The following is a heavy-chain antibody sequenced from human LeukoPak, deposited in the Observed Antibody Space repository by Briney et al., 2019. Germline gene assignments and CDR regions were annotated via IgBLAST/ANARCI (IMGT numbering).Heavy chain of an antibody. CDR1: GFTFSSAT. Sequence: PGGSLRLSCAASGFTFSSATLHWVRQAPGKGLEGVAVISYDGSNKYYADSVKGRFTISRDNSKNTVYLQMNSLRAEDTAMYYCARGGSSSWDYYYYYMDVWGKGTTVTVSS. CDR3: ARGGSSSWDYYYYYMDV. J-gene: IGHJ6*03. V-gene: IGHV3-30*04. D-gene: IGHD6-13*01. CDR2: ISYDGSNK.